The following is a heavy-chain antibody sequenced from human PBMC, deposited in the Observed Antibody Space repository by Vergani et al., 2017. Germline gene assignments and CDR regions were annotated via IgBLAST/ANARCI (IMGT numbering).Heavy chain of an antibody. D-gene: IGHD2-2*01. CDR1: GGTFSSYA. CDR3: ARRGTECRSTSCQIYYYYYYGMDV. V-gene: IGHV1-69*04. Sequence: QVQLVQSGAEVKKPGSSVKVSCKASGGTFSSYAISWVRQAPGQGLEWMGRIIPILGIANYAQKVQGRVTITADKSTSTAYMELGSLRSEDTAVYYCARRGTECRSTSCQIYYYYYYGMDVWGQGTTVTVSS. J-gene: IGHJ6*02. CDR2: IIPILGIA.